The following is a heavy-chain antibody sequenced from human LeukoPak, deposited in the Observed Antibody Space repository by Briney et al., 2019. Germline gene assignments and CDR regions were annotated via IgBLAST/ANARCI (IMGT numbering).Heavy chain of an antibody. D-gene: IGHD6-13*01. Sequence: SETLSLTCTVSGASISSGGYYWSWIRQHPGKGLEWIGYIYNSGSTYYNPSLKSRVTMSVDTSKNQFSLKLSSVTAADTAVYYCARTGYSSSWSIPFAFDIWGQGTMVTVSS. CDR1: GASISSGGYY. V-gene: IGHV4-31*03. CDR2: IYNSGST. J-gene: IGHJ3*02. CDR3: ARTGYSSSWSIPFAFDI.